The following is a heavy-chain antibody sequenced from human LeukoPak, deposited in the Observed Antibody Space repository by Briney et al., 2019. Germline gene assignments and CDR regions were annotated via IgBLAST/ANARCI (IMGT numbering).Heavy chain of an antibody. CDR1: GFTFSDYY. CDR3: ARGPGTWYYY. D-gene: IGHD6-13*01. V-gene: IGHV4-34*01. Sequence: PGESLRLSCAASGFTFSDYYMSWIRQPPGKGLEWIGEINHSGSTNYNPSLKSRVTISIDTSKNQFSLKLRSVTAADTALYYCARGPGTWYYYWGQGTLVTVSS. J-gene: IGHJ4*02. CDR2: INHSGST.